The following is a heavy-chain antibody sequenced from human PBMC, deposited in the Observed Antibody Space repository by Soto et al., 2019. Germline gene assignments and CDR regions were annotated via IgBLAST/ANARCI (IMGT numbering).Heavy chain of an antibody. CDR3: ARGMTTVTTIDY. V-gene: IGHV4-30-2*01. D-gene: IGHD4-4*01. CDR1: GGSISSGGYS. CDR2: IYHSGST. J-gene: IGHJ4*02. Sequence: QLQLQESGSGLVKPSQTLSLTCAVSGGSISSGGYSWSWIRQPPGKGLEWIGYIYHSGSTYYNPSLKSRVTIAVYRSKNQFSLKLSSVTAADTAVYYCARGMTTVTTIDYWGQGTLVTVSS.